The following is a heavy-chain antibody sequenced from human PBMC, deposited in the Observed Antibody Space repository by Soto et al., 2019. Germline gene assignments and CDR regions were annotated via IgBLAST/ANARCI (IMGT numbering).Heavy chain of an antibody. D-gene: IGHD3-9*01. V-gene: IGHV4-31*03. CDR2: IYYSGST. J-gene: IGHJ4*02. CDR3: ARVLRYDILTGPIN. CDR1: GGSISSGGYY. Sequence: PSETLSLTCTVSGGSISSGGYYWSWIRQHPGKGLEWIGYIYYSGSTYYNPSLKSRVTISVDTSKNQFSLKLSSVTAADTAVYYCARVLRYDILTGPINWGQGTLVTVSS.